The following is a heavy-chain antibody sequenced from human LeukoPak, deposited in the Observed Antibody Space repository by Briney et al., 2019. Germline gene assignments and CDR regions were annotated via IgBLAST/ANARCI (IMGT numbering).Heavy chain of an antibody. CDR3: ARTEESGYSYDYFGYYYYMDV. J-gene: IGHJ6*03. CDR1: GGSISSYY. Sequence: NPSETLSLTCTVSGGSISSYYWSWIRQPPGKGLEWIGYIYYSGSTNYNPSLKSRVTISVDTSKNQFSLKLRSVTAADTAVYYCARTEESGYSYDYFGYYYYMDVWGKGTTVTVSS. D-gene: IGHD5-18*01. CDR2: IYYSGST. V-gene: IGHV4-59*01.